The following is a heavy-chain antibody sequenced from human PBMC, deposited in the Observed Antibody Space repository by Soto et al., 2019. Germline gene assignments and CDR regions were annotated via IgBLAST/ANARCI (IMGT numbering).Heavy chain of an antibody. J-gene: IGHJ4*02. CDR3: APRRGAPGHFDS. V-gene: IGHV2-5*02. D-gene: IGHD2-2*01. CDR1: GFSLTTNGVG. CDR2: IYWDDDK. Sequence: QITLKESGPTLVKPTQTLTLTCTFSGFSLTTNGVGVGWIRQPPGKALEWLALIYWDDDKRYSPSLNNRLTITTDTSKHQVVLTMTNMDPVDPATYYCAPRRGAPGHFDSWGQGTIFTVSS.